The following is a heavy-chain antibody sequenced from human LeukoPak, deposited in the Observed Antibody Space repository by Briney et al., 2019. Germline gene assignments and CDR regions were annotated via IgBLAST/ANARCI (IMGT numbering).Heavy chain of an antibody. J-gene: IGHJ6*03. Sequence: SVKVSCKASGGTFSSYAISWVRQAPGQGLEWMGGIIPIFGTANYAQKFQGRVTITADKSTSTAYMELSSLRSEDTAVYYCARWRFGEYPYYYYYYMDVWGKGTTVTVSS. V-gene: IGHV1-69*06. CDR2: IIPIFGTA. D-gene: IGHD3-10*01. CDR1: GGTFSSYA. CDR3: ARWRFGEYPYYYYYYMDV.